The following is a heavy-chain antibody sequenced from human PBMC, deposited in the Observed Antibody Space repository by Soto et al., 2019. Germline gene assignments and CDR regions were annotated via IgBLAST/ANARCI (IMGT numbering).Heavy chain of an antibody. CDR2: IYHSGST. J-gene: IGHJ4*02. V-gene: IGHV4-38-2*01. D-gene: IGHD6-19*01. CDR1: GYSISSGYY. CDR3: AGRSDSSGWYY. Sequence: DTLSLTCAVSGYSISSGYYWGWIRQPPGKGLEWIGSIYHSGSTYYNPSLKSRVTISVDTSKNQFSLKLSSVTAADTAVYYCAGRSDSSGWYYWGQGTLVTVSS.